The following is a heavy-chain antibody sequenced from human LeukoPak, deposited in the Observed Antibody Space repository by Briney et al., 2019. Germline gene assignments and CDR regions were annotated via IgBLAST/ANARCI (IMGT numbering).Heavy chain of an antibody. Sequence: SETLSLTCTVSGGSISSSSCYWGWIRQPPGKGLEWIGSIYYSGSTYYNPSLKSRVTISVDTSKNQFSLKLSSVTAADTAVYYCARSRDFWSGYDYWGQGTLVTVSS. J-gene: IGHJ4*02. CDR3: ARSRDFWSGYDY. CDR1: GGSISSSSCY. D-gene: IGHD3-3*01. V-gene: IGHV4-39*01. CDR2: IYYSGST.